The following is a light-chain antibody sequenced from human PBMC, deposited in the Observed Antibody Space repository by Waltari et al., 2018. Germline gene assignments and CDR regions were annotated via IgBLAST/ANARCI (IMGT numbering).Light chain of an antibody. CDR1: SSNLGKNY. J-gene: IGLJ7*01. CDR2: EDR. CDR3: GTWDSSLSGAV. V-gene: IGLV1-51*02. Sequence: QSVLTQPPSVSAAPGQRVTIACSGGSSNLGKNYVSWYRQFPGTAPKLLIYEDRERPSGIPGRFSGSKSGTSATLDITGLQAGDEADYYCGTWDSSLSGAVFGGGTHLTVL.